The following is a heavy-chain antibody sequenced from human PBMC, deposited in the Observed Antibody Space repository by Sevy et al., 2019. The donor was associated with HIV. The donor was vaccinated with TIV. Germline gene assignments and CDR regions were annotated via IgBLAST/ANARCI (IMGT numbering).Heavy chain of an antibody. CDR3: GGREFYSGPPAGMDV. V-gene: IGHV3-7*03. D-gene: IGHD1-26*01. CDR1: EFTFSYYW. CDR2: IKQDGSEK. Sequence: GGSLRLSCAASEFTFSYYWMTWVRQAPGKGLEWVANIKQDGSEKYYVDSVKGRFTISRDNAKNSLYLQMNSLRAEDTPFFYWGGREFYSGPPAGMDVWGQGTTVTVSS. J-gene: IGHJ6*02.